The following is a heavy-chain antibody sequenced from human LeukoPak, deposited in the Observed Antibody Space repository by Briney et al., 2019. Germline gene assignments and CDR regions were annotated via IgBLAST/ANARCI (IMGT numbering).Heavy chain of an antibody. Sequence: GGSLRLSCAASGLSFSSHWMHWVRQVPGKGLVWVSRINPLGSITNYADSVKGRFTISRDNAKNTLYLQMNSLRDEDTAVYYCARGVPGGNGKFDYWGQGTLVTVSS. CDR2: INPLGSIT. CDR1: GLSFSSHW. V-gene: IGHV3-74*01. D-gene: IGHD3-16*01. J-gene: IGHJ4*02. CDR3: ARGVPGGNGKFDY.